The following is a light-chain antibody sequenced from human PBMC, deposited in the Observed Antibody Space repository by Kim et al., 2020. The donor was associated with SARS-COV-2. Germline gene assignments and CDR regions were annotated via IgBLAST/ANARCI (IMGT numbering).Light chain of an antibody. CDR1: SEYSTYA. CDR2: LNSDGSL. J-gene: IGLJ2*01. V-gene: IGLV4-69*01. Sequence: SVRLTCTLSSEYSTYAIAWHQQQPEKGPRFLVRLNSDGSLTKGDGIPDRFSGSGSGAERYLTISSLQSEDEADYYCQTWGTGIPVAFGGGTQLTVL. CDR3: QTWGTGIPVA.